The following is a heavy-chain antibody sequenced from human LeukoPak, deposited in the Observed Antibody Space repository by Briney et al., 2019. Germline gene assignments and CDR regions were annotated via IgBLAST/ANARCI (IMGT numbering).Heavy chain of an antibody. CDR2: IIPIFGIA. D-gene: IGHD2-15*01. CDR3: ARVGRYSELPNWFDP. V-gene: IGHV1-69*04. CDR1: GGTFSSYA. J-gene: IGHJ5*02. Sequence: SVKVSCKASGGTFSSYAISWVRQAPGQGLEWMGRIIPIFGIANYAQKFQGRVTITADKSTSTAYMELSSLRSEDTAVYYCARVGRYSELPNWFDPWGQGTLVTVPS.